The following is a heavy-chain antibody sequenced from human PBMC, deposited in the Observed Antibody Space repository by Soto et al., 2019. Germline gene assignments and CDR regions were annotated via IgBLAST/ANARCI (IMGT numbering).Heavy chain of an antibody. Sequence: EVQLLESGGGLVQPGGSLRLSCAASGFTFSTYAMSWVRQAPGEGLEWVSGISVSGDNTYYADSVKGRFTISRDNSKNALYLQRNNLRAEDTAVYYCADGGEWAFNFVYGGQGTEVTVSS. CDR1: GFTFSTYA. J-gene: IGHJ4*02. CDR3: ADGGEWAFNFVY. D-gene: IGHD3-10*01. CDR2: ISVSGDNT. V-gene: IGHV3-23*01.